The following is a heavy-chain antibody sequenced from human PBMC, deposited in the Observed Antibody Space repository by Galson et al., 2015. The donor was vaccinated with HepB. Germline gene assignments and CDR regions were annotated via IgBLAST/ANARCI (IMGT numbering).Heavy chain of an antibody. CDR1: GLDVSAFA. D-gene: IGHD3-16*01. CDR3: ARTFYFDY. Sequence: SLRLSCAASGLDVSAFAMHWVRQTPGKGLEWVAVLSSNEKNIYYADSVRGRFTISRDNSKDTLYLQMNSLRVEDTAVYYCARTFYFDYWGQGTLVTVSS. V-gene: IGHV3-30*04. CDR2: LSSNEKNI. J-gene: IGHJ4*02.